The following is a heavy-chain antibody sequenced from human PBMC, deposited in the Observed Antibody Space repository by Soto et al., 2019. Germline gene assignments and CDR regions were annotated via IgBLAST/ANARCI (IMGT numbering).Heavy chain of an antibody. J-gene: IGHJ6*02. Sequence: SETLSLTCTVSGDSVTSVSDYWSWIRQPPGKGLEWIGYTYYSGSADYNPSLGSRVTISIDTSKNQFSLKLTSVTAADTAVYYCARGVGFGYYYYHMDLWGQGTTVTVSS. CDR1: GDSVTSVSDY. V-gene: IGHV4-61*01. D-gene: IGHD3-10*01. CDR3: ARGVGFGYYYYHMDL. CDR2: TYYSGSA.